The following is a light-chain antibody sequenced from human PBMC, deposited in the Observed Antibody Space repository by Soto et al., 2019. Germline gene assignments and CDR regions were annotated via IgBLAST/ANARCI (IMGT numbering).Light chain of an antibody. Sequence: DIQMTQSPSSLSASVGDRVTITCQASQDISNYLNWYQQKPGKAPKLLIYDASNLETGVPSRFSGSGSGTEFTLTISNLQPEDFATYYCLQNNSYPLTLGGGTKVDIK. CDR2: DAS. J-gene: IGKJ4*01. CDR1: QDISNY. CDR3: LQNNSYPLT. V-gene: IGKV1-33*01.